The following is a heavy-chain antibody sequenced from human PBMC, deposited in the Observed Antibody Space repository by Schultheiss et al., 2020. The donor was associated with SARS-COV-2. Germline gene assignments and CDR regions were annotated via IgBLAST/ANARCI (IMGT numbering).Heavy chain of an antibody. D-gene: IGHD3-22*01. J-gene: IGHJ5*02. CDR2: INPNSGGT. V-gene: IGHV1-2*02. CDR1: EYTLNAYY. Sequence: ASVKVSCMASEYTLNAYYMHWVRQAPGQGLEWMGWINPNSGGTNYAQKFQERVTITRDMSTSTAYMELSSLRSEDTAVYYCAAESSGYSGFDPWGQGTLVTVSS. CDR3: AAESSGYSGFDP.